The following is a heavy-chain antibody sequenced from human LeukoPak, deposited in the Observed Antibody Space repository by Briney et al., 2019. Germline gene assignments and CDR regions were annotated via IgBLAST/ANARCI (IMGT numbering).Heavy chain of an antibody. CDR3: ARRPGAAAYYFDY. Sequence: SETLSLTCTVSGGSISSYYWSWIRQPPGKGLEWIGYIYYSGSTNYNPSLKSRVTISVDTSKNQFSLKLSSVTAADTAVYYCARRPGAAAYYFDYWGQGTLVTVSS. J-gene: IGHJ4*02. CDR2: IYYSGST. V-gene: IGHV4-59*01. D-gene: IGHD4-17*01. CDR1: GGSISSYY.